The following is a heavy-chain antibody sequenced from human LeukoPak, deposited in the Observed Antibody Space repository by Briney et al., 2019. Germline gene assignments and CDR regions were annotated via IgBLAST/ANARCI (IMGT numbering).Heavy chain of an antibody. D-gene: IGHD6-6*01. CDR2: IYSGGST. V-gene: IGHV3-53*01. CDR1: GFTVSSNC. CDR3: AVDSSSDAFDI. J-gene: IGHJ3*02. Sequence: GGSLRLSCAASGFTVSSNCMSWVRQAPGKGLEWVSVIYSGGSTYYADSVKGRFTISRDNSKNTLYLQMNSLRAEDTAVYYCAVDSSSDAFDIWGQGTMVTVSS.